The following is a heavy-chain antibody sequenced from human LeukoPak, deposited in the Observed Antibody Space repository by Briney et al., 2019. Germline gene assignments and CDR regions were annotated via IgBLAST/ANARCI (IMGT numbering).Heavy chain of an antibody. J-gene: IGHJ4*02. D-gene: IGHD3-10*01. CDR1: GGSFSGYY. CDR2: INRSGST. CDR3: ASRTYYYGSGSYYKPDY. Sequence: SETLSLTRAVYGGSFSGYYWSWIRQPPGKGLEWIGEINRSGSTNYNPSLKSRVTISVDTSKNQFSLKLSSVTAADTAVYYCASRTYYYGSGSYYKPDYWGQGTLVTVSS. V-gene: IGHV4-34*01.